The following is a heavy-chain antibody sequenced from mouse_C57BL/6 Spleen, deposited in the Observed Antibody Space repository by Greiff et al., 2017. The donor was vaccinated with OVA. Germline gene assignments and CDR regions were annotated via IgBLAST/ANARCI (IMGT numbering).Heavy chain of an antibody. CDR1: GYTFTEYT. CDR3: ARHEEAHYCGSSYGYFDV. J-gene: IGHJ1*03. D-gene: IGHD1-1*01. Sequence: QVQLQQSGAELVKPGASVKLSCKASGYTFTEYTIHWVKQRSGQGLEWIGWFYPGSGSIKYNEKFKDKATLTADKSSSTVYMELSRLTSEDSAVYFCARHEEAHYCGSSYGYFDVWGTGTTVTVAS. CDR2: FYPGSGSI. V-gene: IGHV1-62-2*01.